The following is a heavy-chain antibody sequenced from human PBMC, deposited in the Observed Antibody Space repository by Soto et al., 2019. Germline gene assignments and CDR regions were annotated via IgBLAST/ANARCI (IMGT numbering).Heavy chain of an antibody. CDR2: INPSGGST. V-gene: IGHV1-46*03. Sequence: GASVKVSCKASGYTFTSYYMHWVRQAPGQGLEWMGIINPSGGSTSYAQKFQGRVTMTRDTSTSTVYMELSSLRSEDTAVYYCAVVPFWSGYYTGPPSYYYYGMDVWGQGTTVTVSS. D-gene: IGHD3-3*01. CDR1: GYTFTSYY. J-gene: IGHJ6*02. CDR3: AVVPFWSGYYTGPPSYYYYGMDV.